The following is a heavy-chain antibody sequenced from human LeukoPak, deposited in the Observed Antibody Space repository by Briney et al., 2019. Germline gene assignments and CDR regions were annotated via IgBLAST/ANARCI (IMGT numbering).Heavy chain of an antibody. CDR1: GGSFSGYY. J-gene: IGHJ4*02. D-gene: IGHD2-2*01. V-gene: IGHV4-34*01. CDR3: AGRLHTPSSTSCYGY. Sequence: SETLSLTCAVYGGSFSGYYWSWIRQPPGKGLGWIGEINHSGSTNYNPSLKSRVTISVHTSKNQFSLKLSSVTAADTAVYYCAGRLHTPSSTSCYGYWGQGTLVTVSS. CDR2: INHSGST.